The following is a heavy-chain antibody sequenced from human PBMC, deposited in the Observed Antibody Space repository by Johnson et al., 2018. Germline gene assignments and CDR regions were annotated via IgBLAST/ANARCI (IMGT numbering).Heavy chain of an antibody. V-gene: IGHV1-8*01. Sequence: QVQLVQSGAEVKKSGASXKVSCKASRYTFTSYEINWVRQAPGQGLEWMGWMNPNSGNKGYAQKFQGRVTMTRNTSISTADMELSSLRSEDTAVYYCAREAAALSCDIWGQGTMVTVSS. CDR3: AREAAALSCDI. J-gene: IGHJ3*02. CDR1: RYTFTSYE. D-gene: IGHD6-13*01. CDR2: MNPNSGNK.